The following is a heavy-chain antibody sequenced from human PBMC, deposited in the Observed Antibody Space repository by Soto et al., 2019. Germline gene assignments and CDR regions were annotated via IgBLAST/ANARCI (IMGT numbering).Heavy chain of an antibody. J-gene: IGHJ5*02. CDR1: GFIFKSDA. CDR3: AKAPVYGSGGWFDL. Sequence: QLVESGGGLVQPGRSLRLSCEASGFIFKSDAMVWVRQGPGKGLEWVSSISWNSGNLDYGDSVKGRFTISRDNAKNSLYLQMNSLRTEDTAWYFCAKAPVYGSGGWFDLWGRGTLVTVSS. D-gene: IGHD3-10*01. V-gene: IGHV3-9*01. CDR2: ISWNSGNL.